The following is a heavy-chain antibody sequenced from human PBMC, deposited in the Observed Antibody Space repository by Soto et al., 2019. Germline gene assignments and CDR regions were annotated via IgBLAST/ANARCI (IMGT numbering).Heavy chain of an antibody. D-gene: IGHD5-12*01. V-gene: IGHV3-23*01. CDR3: VREGRGSFDF. CDR1: GFIFSNYA. Sequence: PGGSLRLSCAASGFIFSNYARNWVRQAPGKGLEWVSVIGGRGGSAYYADSVQGRLTISRDNSKNTLSLQMSSLTADDTAIYYCVREGRGSFDFWGRGTMVTVSS. CDR2: IGGRGGSA. J-gene: IGHJ3*01.